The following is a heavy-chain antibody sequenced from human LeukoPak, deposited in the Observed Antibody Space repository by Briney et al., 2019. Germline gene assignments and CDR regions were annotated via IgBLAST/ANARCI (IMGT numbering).Heavy chain of an antibody. CDR1: GFTVSSNY. J-gene: IGHJ4*02. CDR3: ARARNDYDSNGFSALEY. Sequence: GVSLRLSCAASGFTVSSNYMSWVRQAPGKGLEWVSVIYSGGSTYYADSVKGRFTISRDNSKNTLYLQMNSLTVEDTAVYSCARARNDYDSNGFSALEYWGQGTLVTVTS. CDR2: IYSGGST. V-gene: IGHV3-66*01. D-gene: IGHD3-22*01.